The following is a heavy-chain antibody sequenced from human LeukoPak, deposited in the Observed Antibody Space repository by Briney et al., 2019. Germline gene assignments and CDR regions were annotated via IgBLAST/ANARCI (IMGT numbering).Heavy chain of an antibody. V-gene: IGHV1-2*02. CDR2: VNPNSGGT. Sequence: ASVKVSCKTSGYTFTAYYMHWVRQAPGQGLEWMGWVNPNSGGTNSAQKFQGRVTMTRDTSISTAYMELSRLTSDDTAIYYCARESGEGPYSSSWYGFDYWGQGTLVTVSS. D-gene: IGHD6-13*01. CDR1: GYTFTAYY. J-gene: IGHJ4*02. CDR3: ARESGEGPYSSSWYGFDY.